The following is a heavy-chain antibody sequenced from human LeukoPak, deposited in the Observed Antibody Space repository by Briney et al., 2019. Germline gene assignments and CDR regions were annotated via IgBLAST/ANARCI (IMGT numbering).Heavy chain of an antibody. J-gene: IGHJ5*02. CDR3: ARSQARGDNWFDP. Sequence: GGSLRLSCAASGFTFDDYGMSWVRQVPGKGLEWVAVISWNGGSRGYADSVKGRFTISRDNAKNSLYLPMNSLRAEDTALYYCARSQARGDNWFDPWGQGTLVTVSS. CDR1: GFTFDDYG. D-gene: IGHD3-10*01. V-gene: IGHV3-20*04. CDR2: ISWNGGSR.